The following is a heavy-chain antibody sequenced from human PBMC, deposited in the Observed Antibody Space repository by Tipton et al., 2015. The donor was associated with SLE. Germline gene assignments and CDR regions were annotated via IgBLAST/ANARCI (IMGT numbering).Heavy chain of an antibody. CDR1: GGSISSGSYY. CDR2: IYTSGST. V-gene: IGHV4-61*09. CDR3: ARNRDY. Sequence: TLSLTCTVSGGSISSGSYYWSWIRQPAGKGLEWIGHIYTSGSTNYNPSLKSRVTISVDTSKNQFSLKLSSVTAADTAVYYCARNRDYWGQGTPVTVSS. D-gene: IGHD1-14*01. J-gene: IGHJ4*02.